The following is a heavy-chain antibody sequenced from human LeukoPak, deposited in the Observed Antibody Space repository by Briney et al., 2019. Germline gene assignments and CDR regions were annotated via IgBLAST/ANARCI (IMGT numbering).Heavy chain of an antibody. J-gene: IGHJ6*02. Sequence: ASVKVSCKASGYTFTSYGISWVRQAPGQGLEWMGWISAYNGNTNYAQKLQGRVTMTTDTSTSTAYMELRSLRSDDTAMYYCARDQTTGTTSFFDYYYYGMDVWGQGTTVTVSS. CDR3: ARDQTTGTTSFFDYYYYGMDV. CDR1: GYTFTSYG. CDR2: ISAYNGNT. V-gene: IGHV1-18*01. D-gene: IGHD1-7*01.